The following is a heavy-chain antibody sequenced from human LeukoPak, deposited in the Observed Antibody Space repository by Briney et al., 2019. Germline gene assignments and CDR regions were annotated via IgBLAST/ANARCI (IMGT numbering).Heavy chain of an antibody. D-gene: IGHD6-13*01. CDR1: GFTFSSYG. CDR2: IRYDGSNK. CDR3: AKDRGAAAPEYYMDV. J-gene: IGHJ6*03. V-gene: IGHV3-30*02. Sequence: GGSLRLSCAASGFTFSSYGMHWVRQAPGKGLEWVAFIRYDGSNKYYADSVKGRFTISRDNSKNTLYLQMNSLRAEDTAVYYCAKDRGAAAPEYYMDVWGKGTTVTVSS.